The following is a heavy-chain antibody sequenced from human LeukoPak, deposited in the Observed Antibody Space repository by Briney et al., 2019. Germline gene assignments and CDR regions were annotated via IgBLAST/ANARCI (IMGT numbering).Heavy chain of an antibody. J-gene: IGHJ4*02. Sequence: ASVNVSCKASGYTFSNYGINWVRQAPGQGLEWMGWISAYNGNTNYAQKLQGRVTMTTDTSTSTAYMELGSLRSDDTAVYYCARDLGSGIAEPFDHWGQGTLVTVSS. CDR1: GYTFSNYG. D-gene: IGHD6-13*01. CDR3: ARDLGSGIAEPFDH. CDR2: ISAYNGNT. V-gene: IGHV1-18*01.